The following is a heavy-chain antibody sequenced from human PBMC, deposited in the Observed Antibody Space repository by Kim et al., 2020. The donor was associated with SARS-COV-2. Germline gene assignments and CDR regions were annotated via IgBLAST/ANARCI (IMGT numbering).Heavy chain of an antibody. CDR1: GFTFSNAW. J-gene: IGHJ4*02. CDR3: ESSGYSSGWFVDY. Sequence: GGSLRLSCAASGFTFSNAWMSWVRQAPGKGLEWVGRIKSKTDGGTTDYAAPVKGRFTISRDDSKNTLYLQMNSLKTEDTAVYYCESSGYSSGWFVDYWGQGTLVTVSS. CDR2: IKSKTDGGTT. V-gene: IGHV3-15*01. D-gene: IGHD6-19*01.